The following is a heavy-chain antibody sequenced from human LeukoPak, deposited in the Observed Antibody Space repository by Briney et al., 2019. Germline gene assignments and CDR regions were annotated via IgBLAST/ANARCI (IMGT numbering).Heavy chain of an antibody. Sequence: PGESLRISCKGSGYSFTSYWISWVRQMPGKGLEWMGRIDPSDSYTNYSPSFQGHVTISADKSISTAYLQWSSLKASDTAMYYCAREAYYYDSSGYYPPGYWGQGTLVTVSS. CDR3: AREAYYYDSSGYYPPGY. CDR1: GYSFTSYW. CDR2: IDPSDSYT. V-gene: IGHV5-10-1*01. J-gene: IGHJ4*02. D-gene: IGHD3-22*01.